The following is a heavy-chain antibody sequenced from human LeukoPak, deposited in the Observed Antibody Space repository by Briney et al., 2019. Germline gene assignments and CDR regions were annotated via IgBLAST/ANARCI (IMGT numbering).Heavy chain of an antibody. CDR2: ISGYNGDT. V-gene: IGHV1-18*01. CDR1: GSTFTSFS. D-gene: IGHD6-19*01. J-gene: IGHJ4*02. CDR3: ATHDNSGHVTYDFGH. Sequence: ASVTVSFTVSGSTFTSFSISWVRQAPGQGLEWMAWISGYNGDTKFARKFEGRVTLATDTSAGNSYLELTSLTSDDTAVYYCATHDNSGHVTYDFGHWCQGTLVTVSA.